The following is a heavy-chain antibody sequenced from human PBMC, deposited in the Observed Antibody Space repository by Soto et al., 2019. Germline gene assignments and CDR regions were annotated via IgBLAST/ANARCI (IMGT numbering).Heavy chain of an antibody. CDR3: AKEVSLGSTVDLGY. J-gene: IGHJ4*02. D-gene: IGHD7-27*01. Sequence: GGSLRLSCAASGFTFTIFAMSWVRQSPGKGLEWVSTISGSGGSTYYADAVKGRFTISRDNSMGTLYLQMKSLRAEDTAIYYCAKEVSLGSTVDLGYWGQGTRVTVSS. V-gene: IGHV3-23*01. CDR1: GFTFTIFA. CDR2: ISGSGGST.